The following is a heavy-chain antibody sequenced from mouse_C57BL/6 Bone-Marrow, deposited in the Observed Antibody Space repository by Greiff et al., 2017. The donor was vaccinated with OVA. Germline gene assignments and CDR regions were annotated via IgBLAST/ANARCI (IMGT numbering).Heavy chain of an antibody. CDR1: GYAFSNYW. V-gene: IGHV1-80*01. J-gene: IGHJ2*01. Sequence: VHLVESGAELVKPGASVKISCKASGYAFSNYWMNWVKQRPGKGLEWIGQIYPGDGDINYNGKFKGKATLTADKSSSTAYMRFSSLTSEDSAVFFCARGAYWGQGTTLTVSS. CDR3: ARGAY. CDR2: IYPGDGDI.